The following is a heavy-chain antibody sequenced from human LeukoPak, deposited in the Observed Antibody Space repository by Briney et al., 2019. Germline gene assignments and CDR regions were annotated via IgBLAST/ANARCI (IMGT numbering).Heavy chain of an antibody. Sequence: GGSLRLSCAASGFTFSTYWMDWVRQVPGKGPEWVANIKQDGIEKYFLGSVKGRFAISRDNAQNLLYLQMTSLRVEDTAVYYCAREGMVRGVPDAFDLWGQGTMVTVSS. CDR2: IKQDGIEK. V-gene: IGHV3-7*01. J-gene: IGHJ3*01. CDR3: AREGMVRGVPDAFDL. D-gene: IGHD3-10*01. CDR1: GFTFSTYW.